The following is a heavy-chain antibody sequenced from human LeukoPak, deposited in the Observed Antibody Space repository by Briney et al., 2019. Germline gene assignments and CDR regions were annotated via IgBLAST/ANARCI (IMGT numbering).Heavy chain of an antibody. Sequence: SETLSLTCTVSGGSMFTYYWSWIRQPPGKGLEWIGGIHYSGSTRYNPSLKSRVTISVDASKNQFSLRLSSVTAADTAVYYCARGSSYWYFDLWGRGTLVTVSS. CDR3: ARGSSYWYFDL. J-gene: IGHJ2*01. D-gene: IGHD2-15*01. CDR2: IHYSGST. CDR1: GGSMFTYY. V-gene: IGHV4-59*01.